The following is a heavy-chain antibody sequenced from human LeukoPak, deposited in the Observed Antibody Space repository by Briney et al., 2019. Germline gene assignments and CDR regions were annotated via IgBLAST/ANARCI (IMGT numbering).Heavy chain of an antibody. Sequence: PSETLSLTCTVSGGSISSSSYYWGWIRQPPGKGLEWIGSIYYSGSTYYNPSLKSRVTISVDTSRNQFSLKLSSVTAADTAVYYCARALDQYYDSSGLTYWGQGTLVTVSS. CDR2: IYYSGST. V-gene: IGHV4-39*07. CDR1: GGSISSSSYY. CDR3: ARALDQYYDSSGLTY. D-gene: IGHD3-22*01. J-gene: IGHJ4*02.